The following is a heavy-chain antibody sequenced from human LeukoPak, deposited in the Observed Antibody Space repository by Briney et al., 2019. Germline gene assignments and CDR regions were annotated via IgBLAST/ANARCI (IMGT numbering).Heavy chain of an antibody. V-gene: IGHV4-39*07. CDR1: GDSISSSSYY. J-gene: IGHJ4*02. CDR2: ISYRGNT. CDR3: ARDLGGGSFDF. Sequence: SETLSLTCTVSGDSISSSSYYWGWIRQPPGKGLEWIGSISYRGNTYYNPSLKSRLTMSVDTSKNQFSLKLSSVTAADTAVYYCARDLGGGSFDFWGQGTLVTVSS. D-gene: IGHD2-15*01.